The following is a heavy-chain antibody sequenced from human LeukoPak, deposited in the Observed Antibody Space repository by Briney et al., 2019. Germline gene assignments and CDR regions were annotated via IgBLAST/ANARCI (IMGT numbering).Heavy chain of an antibody. CDR2: ISAYNGNT. Sequence: ASLKVSCKASGYTFTGYYIHWVRQAPGQGLEWMGWISAYNGNTNYAQKLQGRVTMTTGTSTSTAYMELRSLRSDDTAVYYCARKLAYCGGDCYSGGVDFDYWGQGTLVTVSS. D-gene: IGHD2-21*02. J-gene: IGHJ4*02. CDR1: GYTFTGYY. V-gene: IGHV1-18*04. CDR3: ARKLAYCGGDCYSGGVDFDY.